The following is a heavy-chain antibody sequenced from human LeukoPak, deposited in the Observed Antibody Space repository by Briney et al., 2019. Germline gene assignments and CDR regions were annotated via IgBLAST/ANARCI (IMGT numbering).Heavy chain of an antibody. J-gene: IGHJ4*02. Sequence: GGSLRLSCAASGFTFSSYAMSWVRQAPGKGLEWVSAISGSGGSTYYADSVKGRFTISRDNSKNTLYLQMNSLRAEDTAVHYCAKDPHPYYDVLTGFPPDYWGQGTLVTVSS. CDR1: GFTFSSYA. D-gene: IGHD3-9*01. CDR3: AKDPHPYYDVLTGFPPDY. CDR2: ISGSGGST. V-gene: IGHV3-23*01.